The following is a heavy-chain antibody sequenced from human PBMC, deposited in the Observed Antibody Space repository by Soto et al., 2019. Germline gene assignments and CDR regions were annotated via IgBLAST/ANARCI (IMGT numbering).Heavy chain of an antibody. V-gene: IGHV2-5*02. CDR2: IYWDDGK. CDR3: AHSRRLGLTGRRNFGSFYY. D-gene: IGHD3-9*01. CDR1: AFSISTSEVG. Sequence: QITLRESGPTLVRPTQTLTLTCTFSAFSISTSEVGVGWISQPPGKALEWLALIYWDDGKFYSPSLKSRLTITNDTSKNQVVLIMTNMDPTDAPTYYCAHSRRLGLTGRRNFGSFYYWCQGTLVTVS. J-gene: IGHJ4*02.